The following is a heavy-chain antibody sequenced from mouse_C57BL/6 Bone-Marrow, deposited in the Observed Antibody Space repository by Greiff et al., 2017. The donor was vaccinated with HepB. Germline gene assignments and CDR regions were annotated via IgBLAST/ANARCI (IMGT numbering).Heavy chain of an antibody. CDR3: ASMGVGY. V-gene: IGHV1-76*01. D-gene: IGHD1-1*01. CDR2: IYPGSGNT. CDR1: GYTFTDYY. J-gene: IGHJ2*01. Sequence: VKLMESGAELVRPGASVKLSCKASGYTFTDYYINWVKQRPGQGLEWIARIYPGSGNTYYNEKFKGKATLTAEKSSSTAYMQLSSLTSEDSAVYFCASMGVGYWGQGTTLTVSS.